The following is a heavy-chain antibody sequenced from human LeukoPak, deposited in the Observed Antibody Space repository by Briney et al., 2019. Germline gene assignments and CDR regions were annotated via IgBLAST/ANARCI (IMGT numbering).Heavy chain of an antibody. J-gene: IGHJ4*02. D-gene: IGHD6-19*01. CDR1: GFTFSSSW. V-gene: IGHV3-74*01. Sequence: GGSLRLSCAASGFTFSSSWMHWVRQAPGKGLVWVSRINPDGSSTSHADSVKGRFTISRDNAKNTVYLQMNSLRAEDTAVYYCARTYSSFDYWGQGTLVTVSS. CDR3: ARTYSSFDY. CDR2: INPDGSST.